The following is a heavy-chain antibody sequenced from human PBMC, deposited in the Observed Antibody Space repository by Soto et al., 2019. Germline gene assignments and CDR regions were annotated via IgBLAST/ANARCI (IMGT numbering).Heavy chain of an antibody. V-gene: IGHV3-11*01. CDR2: ISSSGSTI. Sequence: GGSLRLSCAASGFTFSDYYMSWIRQAPGKGLEWVSYISSSGSTIYYADSVKGRFTISRDNAKNSLYLQMNSLRAEDTAVYYCARAYSYSGWYPDYYYYGMDVWGQGTTVTVSS. D-gene: IGHD6-19*01. CDR1: GFTFSDYY. J-gene: IGHJ6*02. CDR3: ARAYSYSGWYPDYYYYGMDV.